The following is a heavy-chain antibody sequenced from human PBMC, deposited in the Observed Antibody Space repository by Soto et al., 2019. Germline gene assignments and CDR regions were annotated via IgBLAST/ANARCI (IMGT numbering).Heavy chain of an antibody. CDR1: GGSISSYY. CDR2: IYYSGST. CDR3: ERDLSPPGGNYYYYYYGMDV. Sequence: QVQLQESGPGLVKPSETLSLTCTVSGGSISSYYWSWIRQPPGKGLEWIGYIYYSGSTNYNPALKSRVTISVDTSKNQFSLKLSSVTAADTAVYYCERDLSPPGGNYYYYYYGMDVWGQGTTVTVSS. V-gene: IGHV4-59*01. D-gene: IGHD4-4*01. J-gene: IGHJ6*02.